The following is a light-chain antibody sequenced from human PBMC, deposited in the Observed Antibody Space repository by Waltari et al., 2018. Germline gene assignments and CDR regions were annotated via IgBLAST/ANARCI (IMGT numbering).Light chain of an antibody. CDR3: QHYVRLPVT. Sequence: EIVLTQSPGTLYLSPGERVPLSCRASQSVSRALAWYQQKPGQAPRLLLYGASTRATGIPDRFSGSGSGTDFSLTISRLEPEDFAVYYCQHYVRLPVTFGQGTKVEIK. V-gene: IGKV3-20*01. CDR1: QSVSRA. CDR2: GAS. J-gene: IGKJ1*01.